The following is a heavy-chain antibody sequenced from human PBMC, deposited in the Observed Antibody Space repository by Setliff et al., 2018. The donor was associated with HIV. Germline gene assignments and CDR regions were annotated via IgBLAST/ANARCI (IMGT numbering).Heavy chain of an antibody. CDR3: ARVYCSIASCYDEYYFDF. D-gene: IGHD2-2*01. J-gene: IGHJ4*02. CDR1: GYSFGDYY. Sequence: ASVKVSCKSSGYSFGDYYIHWVRQAPGQGLEWMGVINPAGGNSHYAQKFQGRVTVTRDASTSTVYMDLSSLRSDDTAVYFCARVYCSIASCYDEYYFDFWGQGTLVTVSS. V-gene: IGHV1-46*01. CDR2: INPAGGNS.